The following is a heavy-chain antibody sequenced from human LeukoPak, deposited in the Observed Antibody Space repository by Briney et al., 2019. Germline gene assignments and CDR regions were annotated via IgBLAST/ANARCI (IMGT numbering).Heavy chain of an antibody. D-gene: IGHD3-9*01. CDR1: GGSFSGYY. Sequence: PSETLSLTCAVYGGSFSGYYWSWIRQPPGKGLEWIGEINHSGSTNYNPSLKSRVTISVDTSKNQFSLKLSSVTAADTAVYYCARPEPNYDILTGYFYWGQGTLVTVSS. J-gene: IGHJ4*02. CDR2: INHSGST. CDR3: ARPEPNYDILTGYFY. V-gene: IGHV4-34*01.